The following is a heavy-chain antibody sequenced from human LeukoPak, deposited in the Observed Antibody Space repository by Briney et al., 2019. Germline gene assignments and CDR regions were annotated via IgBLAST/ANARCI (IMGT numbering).Heavy chain of an antibody. CDR3: AAEPRYSYGNREFDP. V-gene: IGHV1-58*01. Sequence: SVKVSCKASGFTFTTSTVQWVRQARGQRLEWIGWIVVGSGNTNYAQKFQERVAITRDMSTNMAYMELTSLRSEDTAVYYCAAEPRYSYGNREFDPWGQGTLVTVSS. J-gene: IGHJ5*02. D-gene: IGHD5-18*01. CDR2: IVVGSGNT. CDR1: GFTFTTST.